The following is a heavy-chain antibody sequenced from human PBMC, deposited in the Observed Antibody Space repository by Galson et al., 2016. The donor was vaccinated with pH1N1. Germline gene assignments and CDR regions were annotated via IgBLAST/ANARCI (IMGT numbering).Heavy chain of an antibody. CDR1: GGTPTFSSYG. D-gene: IGHD2-21*01. V-gene: IGHV1-69*05. CDR3: ASSVPGEYYYNYYYMDV. Sequence: SVKVSCKASGGTPTFSSYGISWVRQAPGQGLEWMGSIITMFGTPNYAQKFQGRVTITTDASTTTFYMELSSLRSEDTAVYYCASSVPGEYYYNYYYMDVWGAGTTVIVSS. CDR2: IITMFGTP. J-gene: IGHJ6*03.